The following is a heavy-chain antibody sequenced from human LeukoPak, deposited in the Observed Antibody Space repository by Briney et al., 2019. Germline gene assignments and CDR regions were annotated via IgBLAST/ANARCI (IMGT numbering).Heavy chain of an antibody. V-gene: IGHV3-23*01. CDR3: AKVKWELLSPIFDY. D-gene: IGHD1-26*01. J-gene: IGHJ4*02. Sequence: SGGSLRLSCAASGFTFSSYAMSWVRQAPGKGLEWVSAISGSGGSTYYADSVKGRFTISRDNSKNTLYLQMNSLRAEDTAVYYCAKVKWELLSPIFDYWGQGTLVTVSS. CDR2: ISGSGGST. CDR1: GFTFSSYA.